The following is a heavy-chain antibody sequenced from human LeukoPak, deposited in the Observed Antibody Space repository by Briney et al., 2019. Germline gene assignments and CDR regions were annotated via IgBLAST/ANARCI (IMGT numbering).Heavy chain of an antibody. CDR3: AKGRIAAAGTGY. D-gene: IGHD6-13*01. V-gene: IGHV3-23*01. CDR1: GFTFSSYA. J-gene: IGHJ4*02. Sequence: GGSLRLSCAASGFTFSSYAMSWVRQAPGKGLEWVSAISGSGGSTYYADSVKGRFTISRANSKNTLYLQMSSLRAEDTAVYYCAKGRIAAAGTGYWGQGTLVTVSS. CDR2: ISGSGGST.